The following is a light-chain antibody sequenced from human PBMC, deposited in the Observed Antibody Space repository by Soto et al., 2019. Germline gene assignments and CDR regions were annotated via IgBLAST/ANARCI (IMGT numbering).Light chain of an antibody. CDR3: QQYNSYSPG. Sequence: DIQMTQSPSTLSASVGDRVTITCRASQSITGWLAWYQQKPGKAPKLLIYKASSLESGVPSRFSGSGSGTEFTLTISSLQPDDFATSYCQQYNSYSPGFGQGTKVEI. J-gene: IGKJ1*01. CDR2: KAS. V-gene: IGKV1-5*03. CDR1: QSITGW.